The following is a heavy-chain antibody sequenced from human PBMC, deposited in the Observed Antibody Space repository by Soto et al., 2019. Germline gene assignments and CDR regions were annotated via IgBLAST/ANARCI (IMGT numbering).Heavy chain of an antibody. CDR2: ISYDGSNK. Sequence: QVQLVESGGGVVQPGRSLRLSCAASGFTFSSYGMHWVRQAPGKGLEWVAVISYDGSNKYYADSVKGRFTISRDNSKKPLYLQMHSLRAEDTAVYYCAQEYRGYSYGDYYYGMDVWGQGTTVTVSS. V-gene: IGHV3-30*18. CDR3: AQEYRGYSYGDYYYGMDV. D-gene: IGHD5-18*01. J-gene: IGHJ6*02. CDR1: GFTFSSYG.